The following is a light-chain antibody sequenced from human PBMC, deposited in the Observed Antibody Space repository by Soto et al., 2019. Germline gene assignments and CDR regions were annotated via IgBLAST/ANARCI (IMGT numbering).Light chain of an antibody. V-gene: IGLV1-44*01. J-gene: IGLJ3*02. CDR3: ETWDDSLNGVV. CDR1: SANIGDNF. Sequence: QPVLTQPPSASGTPGQGVTISCSGSSANIGDNFVNWYQQLPGTAPHLLIFSDDQRPSGVPDRFSGSKSGTSASLAISGLQSDDEGDYYCETWDDSLNGVVFGGGTKLTVL. CDR2: SDD.